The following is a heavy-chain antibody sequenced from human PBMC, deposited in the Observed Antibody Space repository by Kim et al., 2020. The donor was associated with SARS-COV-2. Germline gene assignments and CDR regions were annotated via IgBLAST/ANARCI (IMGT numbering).Heavy chain of an antibody. CDR3: AREAVAGSFDY. J-gene: IGHJ4*02. CDR1: GYTFTTFA. Sequence: ASVKVSCKASGYTFTTFALYWVRRAPGQRLEWMGLINGGNGNTRYSQKFQARVSITRDTSATTAYLELSGLRSEDTAVYYCAREAVAGSFDYWGQGTLVTVSS. V-gene: IGHV1-3*01. CDR2: INGGNGNT. D-gene: IGHD6-19*01.